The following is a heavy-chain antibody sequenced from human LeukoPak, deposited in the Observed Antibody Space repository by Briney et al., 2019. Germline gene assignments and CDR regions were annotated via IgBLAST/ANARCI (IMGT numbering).Heavy chain of an antibody. J-gene: IGHJ6*02. CDR2: IYYSGST. CDR1: GGSISSYY. D-gene: IGHD6-13*01. Sequence: SETLSLTCTVSGGSISSYYWSWIRQPPGKGLEWIGYIYYSGSTNYNPSLKSRVTISVDTSKNQFSLKLSSVTAADTAVYYCARDARRVSNYYYYGMDVWGQGTTVTVSS. CDR3: ARDARRVSNYYYYGMDV. V-gene: IGHV4-59*01.